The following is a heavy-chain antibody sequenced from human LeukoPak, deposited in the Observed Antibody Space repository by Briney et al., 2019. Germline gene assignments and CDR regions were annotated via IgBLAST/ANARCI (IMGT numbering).Heavy chain of an antibody. CDR2: ISYSGDT. D-gene: IGHD6-6*01. V-gene: IGHV4-59*02. CDR1: GGTVGSNC. CDR3: ARGSGSYPH. Sequence: SETLSLTCSVSGGTVGSNCWSWVRQPPGKGLEWIGYISYSGDTKYNPSLRSRLSMSVDTSKNQCSLMLTSVTAADTAVYYCARGSGSYPHWGQGTLVTVSS. J-gene: IGHJ1*01.